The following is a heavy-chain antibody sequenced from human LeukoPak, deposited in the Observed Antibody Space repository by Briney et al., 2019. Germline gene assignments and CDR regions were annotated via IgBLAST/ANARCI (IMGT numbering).Heavy chain of an antibody. V-gene: IGHV4-61*01. CDR2: IYYSGST. Sequence: SETLSLTCTVSGVSVNSGSYYWNWIRQPPGKGLEWIGYIYYSGSTNYNPSLKSRVTISVDTSKNQFSLKLSSVTAADTAVYYCARAAYSGSYHSDYWGQGTLVTVSS. CDR1: GVSVNSGSYY. D-gene: IGHD1-26*01. CDR3: ARAAYSGSYHSDY. J-gene: IGHJ4*02.